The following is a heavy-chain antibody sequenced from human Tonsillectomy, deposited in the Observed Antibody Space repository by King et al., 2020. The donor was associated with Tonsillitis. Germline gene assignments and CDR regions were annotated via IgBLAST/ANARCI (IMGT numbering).Heavy chain of an antibody. D-gene: IGHD2-15*01. CDR1: GFTVSSNY. V-gene: IGHV3-66*01. Sequence: VQLVESGGGLVQPGGSLRLSCAASGFTVSSNYMSWVRQAPGKGLEWVSVIYSGGSTYFADSVQGRFTISRDNSKSTLYLQMNSLRAEDTAVYYCARSRHPLPYFDYWGQGTLVTVSS. J-gene: IGHJ4*02. CDR3: ARSRHPLPYFDY. CDR2: IYSGGST.